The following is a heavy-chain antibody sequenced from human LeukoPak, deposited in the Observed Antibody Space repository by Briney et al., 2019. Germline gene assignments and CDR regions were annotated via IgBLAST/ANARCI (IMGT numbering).Heavy chain of an antibody. J-gene: IGHJ2*01. CDR2: IYTSGST. D-gene: IGHD3-3*01. CDR1: GGSISSYY. V-gene: IGHV4-4*07. Sequence: SETLSLTCTVSGGSISSYYCSWIRQPAGKGLEWIGRIYTSGSTNYNPSLKSRVTISVDTSKNQFSLKLSSVTAADTAVYYCAREKDFPTWYFDLWGRGTLVTVSS. CDR3: AREKDFPTWYFDL.